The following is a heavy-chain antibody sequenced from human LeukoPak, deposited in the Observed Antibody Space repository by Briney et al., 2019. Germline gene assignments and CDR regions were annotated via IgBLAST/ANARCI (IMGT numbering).Heavy chain of an antibody. D-gene: IGHD1-26*01. V-gene: IGHV4-31*03. CDR3: ARDAGEYVGGSAGHYFDY. J-gene: IGHJ4*02. CDR1: GGSIGSGSDY. CDR2: IHDSGGT. Sequence: PSQTLSLTCTVSGGSIGSGSDYWSWIRQHPVKGLEWIGYIHDSGGTYYNPSLRGRVSMSLDAPDNQFSLKLTSVTAADTAVYYCARDAGEYVGGSAGHYFDYWGQGTLVTVSS.